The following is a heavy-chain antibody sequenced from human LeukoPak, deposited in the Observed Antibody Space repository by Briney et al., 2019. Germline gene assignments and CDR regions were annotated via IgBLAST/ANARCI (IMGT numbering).Heavy chain of an antibody. CDR1: GGSFSGYY. D-gene: IGHD3-16*02. V-gene: IGHV4-34*01. CDR2: INHSGST. J-gene: IGHJ4*02. Sequence: KSSETLSLTCAVYGGSFSGYYWSWIRQPPGKGLEWIGEINHSGSTNYNPSLKSRVTISVDTSKNQFSLKLSSVTAADTAVYYCARAQGLGYVWGSYRPGFDYWGQGTLVTVSS. CDR3: ARAQGLGYVWGSYRPGFDY.